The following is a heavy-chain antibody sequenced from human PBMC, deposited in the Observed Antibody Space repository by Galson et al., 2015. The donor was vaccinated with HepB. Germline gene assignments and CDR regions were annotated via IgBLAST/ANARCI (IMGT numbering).Heavy chain of an antibody. J-gene: IGHJ3*02. D-gene: IGHD2-2*01. V-gene: IGHV3-21*01. CDR1: GFTLSTYN. CDR3: ARDLSTSRRAYDI. Sequence: SLRLSCAASGFTLSTYNMNWVRQAPGQGLEWVSFIATGNTHMKYAESVKGRFTISRDDAKNSLYLQMSSLRAEDTAIYYCARDLSTSRRAYDIWGQGTLVTVSS. CDR2: IATGNTHM.